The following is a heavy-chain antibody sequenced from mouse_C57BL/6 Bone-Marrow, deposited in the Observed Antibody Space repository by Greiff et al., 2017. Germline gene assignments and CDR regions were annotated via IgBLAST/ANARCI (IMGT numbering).Heavy chain of an antibody. Sequence: EVQLQESGGGLVKPGGSLKLSCAASGFTFSSYAMSWVRQTPEKRLEWVATISDGGSYTYYPDNVKGRFTISRDNAKNNLYLQMSHLKSEDTAMYYCARDGIYYGNYAWFAYWGQGTLVTVSA. CDR3: ARDGIYYGNYAWFAY. J-gene: IGHJ3*01. V-gene: IGHV5-4*01. CDR1: GFTFSSYA. CDR2: ISDGGSYT. D-gene: IGHD2-1*01.